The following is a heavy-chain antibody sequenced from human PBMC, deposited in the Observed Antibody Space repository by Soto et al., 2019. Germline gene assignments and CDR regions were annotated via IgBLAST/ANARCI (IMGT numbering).Heavy chain of an antibody. CDR2: IYSGGST. CDR3: ARARSSSWYDAFDI. J-gene: IGHJ3*02. V-gene: IGHV3-53*04. CDR1: GFTVSSNY. Sequence: GGSLRLSCAASGFTVSSNYMSWVRQAPGKGLEWVSGIYSGGSTYYADSVKGRFTISRHNSKNTLYLQMNSLRAEDTAVYYCARARSSSWYDAFDIWGQGTMVTVSS. D-gene: IGHD6-13*01.